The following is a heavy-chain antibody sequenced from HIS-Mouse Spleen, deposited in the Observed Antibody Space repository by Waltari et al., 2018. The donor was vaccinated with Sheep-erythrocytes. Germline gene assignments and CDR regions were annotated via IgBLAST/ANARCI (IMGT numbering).Heavy chain of an antibody. CDR1: GGSISSSSYF. J-gene: IGHJ4*02. D-gene: IGHD3-3*01. CDR2: IHYSGST. Sequence: QLQLQESGPGLVKPSETLSLTCTVSGGSISSSSYFWGWIRQPPGKGLEWIGSIHYSGSTYYNPYLKSRGTISVDTSKNQCSLKLSSVTAADTAVYYCARDEGTYYDFWSGYPPSYYFDYWGQGTLVTVSS. V-gene: IGHV4-39*07. CDR3: ARDEGTYYDFWSGYPPSYYFDY.